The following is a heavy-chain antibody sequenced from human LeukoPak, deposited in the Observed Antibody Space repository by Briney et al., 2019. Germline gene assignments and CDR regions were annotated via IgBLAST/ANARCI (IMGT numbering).Heavy chain of an antibody. J-gene: IGHJ4*02. V-gene: IGHV3-53*01. D-gene: IGHD5-24*01. CDR3: ARGERWLQFDY. CDR2: IYSGGST. CDR1: GFTVSSNY. Sequence: GGSLRLSCAASGFTVSSNYMSWVRQAQGKGLEWVSVIYSGGSTYYADSVKGRFTISRDNSKNTLYLQMNSLRAEDTAVYYCARGERWLQFDYWGQGTLVTVSS.